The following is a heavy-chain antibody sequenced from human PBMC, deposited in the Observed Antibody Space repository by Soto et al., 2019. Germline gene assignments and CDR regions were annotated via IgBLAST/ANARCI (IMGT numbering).Heavy chain of an antibody. CDR3: ARANSDFWSGHDAFDI. CDR2: ISYDGSNK. D-gene: IGHD3-3*01. Sequence: LRLSCAASGFTFSSYAMHWVRQAPGKGLEWVAVISYDGSNKYYADSVKGRFTISRDNSKNTLYLQMNSLRAEDTVFYYCARANSDFWSGHDAFDIWGQGTMVTVSS. V-gene: IGHV3-30-3*01. J-gene: IGHJ3*02. CDR1: GFTFSSYA.